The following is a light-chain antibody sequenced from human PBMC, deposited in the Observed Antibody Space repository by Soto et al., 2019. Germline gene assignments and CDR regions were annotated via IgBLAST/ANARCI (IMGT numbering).Light chain of an antibody. J-gene: IGKJ4*01. CDR1: QSVGLNY. CDR3: QQYASLPLT. CDR2: GAS. Sequence: EIVLTQSPGTLSLSPGERVTLSCRASQSVGLNYLAWYQQKPGQAPRLLIHGASTRATGIPDRFSGSGSGTDFTVTISRLEPEDFAVYSCQQYASLPLTFGGGTKV. V-gene: IGKV3-20*01.